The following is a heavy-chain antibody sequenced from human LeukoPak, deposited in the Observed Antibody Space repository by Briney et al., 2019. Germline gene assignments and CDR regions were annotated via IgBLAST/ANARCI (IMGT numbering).Heavy chain of an antibody. J-gene: IGHJ5*02. CDR3: AREENTATVLRP. CDR2: IIPIFGTA. Sequence: ASVKVSCKASGGTFSSYAISWVRQAPGQGLEWMGGIIPIFGTANYAQKFQGRVTITADESTSTAYMELSSLRSEDTAVYYCAREENTATVLRPWGQGTLVTVSS. D-gene: IGHD5-18*01. CDR1: GGTFSSYA. V-gene: IGHV1-69*13.